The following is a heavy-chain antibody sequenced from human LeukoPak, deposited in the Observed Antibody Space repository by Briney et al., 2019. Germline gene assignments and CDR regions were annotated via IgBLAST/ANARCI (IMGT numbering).Heavy chain of an antibody. CDR1: EFTFSTYT. Sequence: HPGGSLRLSCAASEFTFSTYTMHWVRQAPGKGLEWVSSITSTSSYIYYADSMKGRFTISRDNAKNSLYLQMNSLRAEDTALYFCARDTHYYGSGSPAFDIWGQGTMVTVSS. CDR3: ARDTHYYGSGSPAFDI. CDR2: ITSTSSYI. J-gene: IGHJ3*02. D-gene: IGHD3-10*01. V-gene: IGHV3-21*01.